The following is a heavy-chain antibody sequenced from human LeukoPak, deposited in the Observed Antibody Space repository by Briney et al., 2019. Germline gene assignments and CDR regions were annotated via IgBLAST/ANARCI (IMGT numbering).Heavy chain of an antibody. CDR1: GGSFSGYY. D-gene: IGHD1-26*01. J-gene: IGHJ5*02. V-gene: IGHV4-34*01. Sequence: TSETLSLTCAVYGGSFSGYYWSWIRQPPGKGLEWIGEINHSGSTNYNPSLKSRVTISVDTSKNQFSLKLSSVTAADTAVYYCARGIVGATKARRFDPWGQGTLVTVSS. CDR3: ARGIVGATKARRFDP. CDR2: INHSGST.